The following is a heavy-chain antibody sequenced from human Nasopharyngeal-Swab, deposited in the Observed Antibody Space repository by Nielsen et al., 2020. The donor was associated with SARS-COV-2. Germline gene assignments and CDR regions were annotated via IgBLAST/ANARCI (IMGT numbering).Heavy chain of an antibody. J-gene: IGHJ4*02. V-gene: IGHV3-23*01. Sequence: GGSLRLSCAASGFTFSSYAMSWVRQAPGKGLEWVSGISLSGGGTYYADSVKGRFTISRDNSKETLNLQMHSLRAEDTAVYYCAKGRTYCSGTSCFSFDSWGQGTMVTVSS. CDR1: GFTFSSYA. CDR2: ISLSGGGT. CDR3: AKGRTYCSGTSCFSFDS. D-gene: IGHD2-2*01.